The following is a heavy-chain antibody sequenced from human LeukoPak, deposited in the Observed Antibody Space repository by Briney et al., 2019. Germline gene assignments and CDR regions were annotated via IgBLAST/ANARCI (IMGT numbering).Heavy chain of an antibody. Sequence: GGSLRLSCAASGFTFSSYWMSWVRQAPGKGLEWVANIKQDGSEKYYVDSVKGRFTISRDNAKNSLYLQMNSLRAEDTAVYYCARAPYLLGVDTFDYWGQGTMVTVSS. CDR2: IKQDGSEK. D-gene: IGHD3-3*01. J-gene: IGHJ4*02. CDR1: GFTFSSYW. V-gene: IGHV3-7*01. CDR3: ARAPYLLGVDTFDY.